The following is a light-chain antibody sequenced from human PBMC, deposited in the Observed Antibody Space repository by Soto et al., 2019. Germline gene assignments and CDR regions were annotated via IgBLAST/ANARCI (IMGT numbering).Light chain of an antibody. CDR1: QTISTY. V-gene: IGKV1-39*01. CDR2: AAS. Sequence: DIPMTQTPSSLSASVGDRVTITSRASQTISTYLNWYQQNPGKAPKLLIYAASNLQNGVPSRFSGSGSGTDFTLTISSLQPEDFATYYCQKSSSIPYTFGQGTKLEIK. CDR3: QKSSSIPYT. J-gene: IGKJ2*01.